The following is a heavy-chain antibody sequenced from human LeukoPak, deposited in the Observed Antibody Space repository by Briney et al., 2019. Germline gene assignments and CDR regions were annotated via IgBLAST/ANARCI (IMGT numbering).Heavy chain of an antibody. CDR1: GFTFSSYG. J-gene: IGHJ4*02. CDR2: ISYDGSNK. CDR3: AKDLLEYYYDSSDQ. V-gene: IGHV3-30*18. D-gene: IGHD3-22*01. Sequence: PGRSLRLSCAASGFTFSSYGMHWVRQAPGKGLEWVAVISYDGSNKYYADSVEGRFTISRDNSKNTPYLQMNSLRAEDTAVYYCAKDLLEYYYDSSDQWGQGTLVTVSS.